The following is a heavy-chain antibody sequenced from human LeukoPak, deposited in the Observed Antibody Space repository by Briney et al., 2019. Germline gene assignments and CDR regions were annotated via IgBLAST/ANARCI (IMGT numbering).Heavy chain of an antibody. V-gene: IGHV4-59*12. J-gene: IGHJ4*02. CDR2: IYYSGST. CDR1: GVSTSSYY. Sequence: SETLSLTCTVSGVSTSSYYWSWIRQPPGKGLEWIGYIYYSGSTNYNPSLKSRVTISVDTSKNQFSLKLSSVTAADTAVYYCARDPQLEFSFDYWGQGTLVTVSS. CDR3: ARDPQLEFSFDY. D-gene: IGHD3-3*01.